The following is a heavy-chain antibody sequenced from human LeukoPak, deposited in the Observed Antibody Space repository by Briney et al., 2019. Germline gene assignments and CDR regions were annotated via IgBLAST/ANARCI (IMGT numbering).Heavy chain of an antibody. Sequence: PGGSLRLSCAASGFTFSSYWMSWVRQAPGKGLEWVANIKQDGSEKYYVDSVKGRFTISRDSAKNSLYLQTNSLRAEDTAVYYCARVFRPADYFDYWGQGTLVTVSS. J-gene: IGHJ4*02. V-gene: IGHV3-7*01. CDR1: GFTFSSYW. CDR3: ARVFRPADYFDY. CDR2: IKQDGSEK.